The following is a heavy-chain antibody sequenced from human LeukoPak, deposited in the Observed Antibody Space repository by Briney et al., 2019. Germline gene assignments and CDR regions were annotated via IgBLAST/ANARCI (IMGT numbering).Heavy chain of an antibody. CDR3: ARDRWNDSYYYGMDV. D-gene: IGHD1-1*01. CDR2: IIPIFGTA. J-gene: IGHJ6*04. V-gene: IGHV1-69*01. Sequence: SVKVSCKASGGTFSSYAISWVRQAPGQGLEWMGGIIPIFGTANYAQKFQGRVTITADESTSTAYMELSSLRSEDTAAYYCARDRWNDSYYYGMDVWGKGTTVTVSS. CDR1: GGTFSSYA.